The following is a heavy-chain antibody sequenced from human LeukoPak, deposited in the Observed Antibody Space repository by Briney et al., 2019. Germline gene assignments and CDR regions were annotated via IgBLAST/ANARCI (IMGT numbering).Heavy chain of an antibody. J-gene: IGHJ2*01. Sequence: GGSLRLSCAASGFTFSSYSMNWVRQAPGKGLEWDPSISSSSSYIYYADSVKGRFTISRDNAKNSLYLQMNSLRAEDTAVYYCARGRSYYDSSGYYVAYWYFDLWGRGTLVTVSS. D-gene: IGHD3-22*01. CDR2: ISSSSSYI. V-gene: IGHV3-21*01. CDR1: GFTFSSYS. CDR3: ARGRSYYDSSGYYVAYWYFDL.